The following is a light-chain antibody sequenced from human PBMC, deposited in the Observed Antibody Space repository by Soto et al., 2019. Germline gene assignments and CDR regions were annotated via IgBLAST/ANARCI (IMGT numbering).Light chain of an antibody. CDR1: QTISTW. CDR2: KAS. CDR3: QQSFSDPPLS. Sequence: IQMTQSPSTLSASVGDRGTFTCRASQTISTWLAWYQQKPGKAPKLLIYKASTLDVGVPSRFSGSGSGTDFTLTINTLQPADFATYYCQQSFSDPPLSFGGGTRVEVK. J-gene: IGKJ4*01. V-gene: IGKV1-5*03.